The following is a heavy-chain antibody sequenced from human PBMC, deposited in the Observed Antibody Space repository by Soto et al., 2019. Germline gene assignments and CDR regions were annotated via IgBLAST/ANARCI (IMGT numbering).Heavy chain of an antibody. CDR3: AKRTGTQYYFDY. V-gene: IGHV3-23*01. CDR2: TSGSGGNT. D-gene: IGHD3-9*01. CDR1: GFTFSSYA. J-gene: IGHJ4*02. Sequence: EVQLLESGGDLVQPGGSLRLSCAASGFTFSSYAMSWVRQAPGKGLEWVSTSGSGGNTYYADSVKGRSTISKDNSKYTLYLQMNSLRAEDTAVYYCAKRTGTQYYFDYWGQGTLVTVSS.